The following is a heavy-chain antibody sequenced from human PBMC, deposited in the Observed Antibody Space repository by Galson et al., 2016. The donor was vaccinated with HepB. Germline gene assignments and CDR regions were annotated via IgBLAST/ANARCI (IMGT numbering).Heavy chain of an antibody. CDR3: ASNLRFLEWFLSVFFDH. CDR1: GLTFSDYY. D-gene: IGHD3-3*01. V-gene: IGHV3-11*03. CDR2: ISSASNYI. Sequence: SLRLSCAVSGLTFSDYYMTWIRQAPGKGLEWVSYISSASNYIRYADSVKGRFTISRDNAKNSLYLQMNSLRVEDTAIYYCASNLRFLEWFLSVFFDHWGQGTLVSVSS. J-gene: IGHJ4*02.